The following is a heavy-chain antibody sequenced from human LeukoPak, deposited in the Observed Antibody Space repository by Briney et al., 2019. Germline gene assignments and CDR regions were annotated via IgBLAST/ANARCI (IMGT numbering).Heavy chain of an antibody. CDR1: GFTFNVAW. CDR3: VWSSTWNKRFCLDQ. Sequence: PGGSLRLSCAASGFTFNVAWMSWVRQIPGKGLQWVARSAATPDGPITEYATPVRGRFTISRDDSRNMVYLQMRSLGTDDTAIYYCVWSSTWNKRFCLDQWGQGTLVTVSS. J-gene: IGHJ4*02. CDR2: SAATPDGPIT. V-gene: IGHV3-15*04. D-gene: IGHD6-6*01.